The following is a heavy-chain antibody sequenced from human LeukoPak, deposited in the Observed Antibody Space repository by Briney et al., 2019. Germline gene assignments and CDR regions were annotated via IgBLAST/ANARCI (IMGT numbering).Heavy chain of an antibody. CDR2: ISGSGGIT. J-gene: IGHJ5*02. CDR1: GFTFSSYA. Sequence: GGTLRLSCAASGFTFSSYAMNWVRQAPGKGLEWVSDISGSGGITKYADSVKGRFTISRENPKNTLYLQMKSLRAEDTAVYYCAKGSVVVATINYFDPWGQGTLVTVSS. V-gene: IGHV3-23*01. D-gene: IGHD2-15*01. CDR3: AKGSVVVATINYFDP.